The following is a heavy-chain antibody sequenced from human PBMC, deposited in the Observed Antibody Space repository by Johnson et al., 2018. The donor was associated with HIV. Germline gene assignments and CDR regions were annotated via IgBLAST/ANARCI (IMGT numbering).Heavy chain of an antibody. CDR2: ISASGSNI. CDR1: GFTFDEYA. Sequence: QVQLVESGGGLEQPGRSLRLSCAPSGFTFDEYAMEWVRQSPGKGPEWLSYISASGSNIYYVDSVKGRFTISRDDAKNTLYLQMNSLRAEDTAVYYCARGVYSSSWYGAFDIWGQGTMVTVSS. J-gene: IGHJ3*02. V-gene: IGHV3-11*01. D-gene: IGHD6-13*01. CDR3: ARGVYSSSWYGAFDI.